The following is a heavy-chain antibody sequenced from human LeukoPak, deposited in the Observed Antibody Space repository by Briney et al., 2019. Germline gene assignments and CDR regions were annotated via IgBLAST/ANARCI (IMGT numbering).Heavy chain of an antibody. CDR1: GGSISSYY. Sequence: SETLSLTCTVSGGSISSYYWSWIRQPPGKGLEWIGYIYYSGSTNYNPSLKSRVTISVDTSKNQFSLKLSSVTAADTAVYYCARHVPYNRVTGEVPHFDYWGQGTLVTVSS. J-gene: IGHJ4*02. D-gene: IGHD7-27*01. V-gene: IGHV4-59*08. CDR3: ARHVPYNRVTGEVPHFDY. CDR2: IYYSGST.